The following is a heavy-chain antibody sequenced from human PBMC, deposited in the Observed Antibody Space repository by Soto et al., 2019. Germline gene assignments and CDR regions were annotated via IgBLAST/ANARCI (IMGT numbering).Heavy chain of an antibody. D-gene: IGHD6-13*01. CDR3: ARQSTSSSWPAAFDY. V-gene: IGHV5-10-1*01. Sequence: GESLNISCKCSGYIFTSYWISWVRQMPGKGLEWMGRIDPSDSYTNYSPSFQGHVTISADKSISTAYLQWSSLKASDTAMYYCARQSTSSSWPAAFDYWGQGTLVTVSS. J-gene: IGHJ4*02. CDR1: GYIFTSYW. CDR2: IDPSDSYT.